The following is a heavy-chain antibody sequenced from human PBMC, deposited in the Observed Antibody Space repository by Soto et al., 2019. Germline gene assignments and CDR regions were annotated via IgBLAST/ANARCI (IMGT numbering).Heavy chain of an antibody. CDR1: GGSISPFY. D-gene: IGHD2-2*01. CDR3: APQVVPTATKKP. Sequence: SETRSRTCAVSGGSISPFYWAWIRQPPGKGLEWIGNIYYTGSTNYNPSHRSRVTISVXXXKXXVXLKETSXXAADTAVYYCAPQVVPTATKKPWGQGTLVTVS. CDR2: IYYTGST. J-gene: IGHJ4*02. V-gene: IGHV4-59*01.